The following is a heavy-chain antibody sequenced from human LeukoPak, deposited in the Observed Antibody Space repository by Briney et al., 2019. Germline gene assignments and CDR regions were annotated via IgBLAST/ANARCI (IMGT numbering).Heavy chain of an antibody. CDR1: GGSISSYY. CDR3: AKDSGPHGIDV. J-gene: IGHJ6*02. V-gene: IGHV4-59*13. D-gene: IGHD2-15*01. Sequence: SGTVSLTCGVSGGSISSYYWSWMRQPPGKGLVWMGYIYYTCSTNYNPSLKSQITISLETSKNQFSLNLSSVTAADTAFYYCAKDSGPHGIDVCGHGTTVTVSS. CDR2: IYYTCST.